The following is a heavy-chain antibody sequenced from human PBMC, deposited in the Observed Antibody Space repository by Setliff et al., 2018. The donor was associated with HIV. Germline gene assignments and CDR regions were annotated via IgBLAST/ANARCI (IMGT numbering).Heavy chain of an antibody. CDR2: INHSGST. CDR3: VMAVADKGVYYFDY. J-gene: IGHJ4*02. V-gene: IGHV4-34*01. Sequence: SETLSLTCAVYGGSFSGYYWSWIRQPPGKGLEWIGEINHSGSTNYNMSLWSRVTISLDASRNQFSLELISVTAADTAVYYCVMAVADKGVYYFDYWGQGTLVTVSS. CDR1: GGSFSGYY. D-gene: IGHD6-19*01.